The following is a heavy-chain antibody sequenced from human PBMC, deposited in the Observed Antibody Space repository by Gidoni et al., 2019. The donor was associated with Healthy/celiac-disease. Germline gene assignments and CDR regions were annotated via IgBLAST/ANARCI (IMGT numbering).Heavy chain of an antibody. CDR2: ISAYNGNT. V-gene: IGHV1-18*04. J-gene: IGHJ4*02. Sequence: QVQLLQSGAEVKRPGASVKVSCKATVYTFTSYGISWVRQAPGQGLEWMGWISAYNGNTNYAQKLQVRVTMTTDTSTSTAYMELRSLRSDDTALYYCARKSQRGPADYWGQGTLVTVSS. CDR3: ARKSQRGPADY. D-gene: IGHD3-10*01. CDR1: VYTFTSYG.